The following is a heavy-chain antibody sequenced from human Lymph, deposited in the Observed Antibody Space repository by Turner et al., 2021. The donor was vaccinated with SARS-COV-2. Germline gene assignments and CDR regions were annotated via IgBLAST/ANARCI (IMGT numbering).Heavy chain of an antibody. D-gene: IGHD5-18*01. Sequence: QLQLQESGPGLVKPSETLSLTCTVSGGPISSSSYYWGWIRQPPGKGLEWIGSIYYSGSTYYNPSLKSRVTISVDTSKKQFSLKLSSVTAADTAVYYCARRGYSYGSGEFPWGQGTLVTVSS. J-gene: IGHJ5*02. CDR2: IYYSGST. V-gene: IGHV4-39*01. CDR3: ARRGYSYGSGEFP. CDR1: GGPISSSSYY.